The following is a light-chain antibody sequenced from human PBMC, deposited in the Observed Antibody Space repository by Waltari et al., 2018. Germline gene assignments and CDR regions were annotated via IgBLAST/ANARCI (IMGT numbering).Light chain of an antibody. J-gene: IGLJ3*02. CDR2: DVT. CDR3: SSYTTSSTLV. V-gene: IGLV2-14*03. CDR1: SSDVGRYNY. Sequence: QSALTQPASVSGSPGQSITISCTGASSDVGRYNYVSWYQQHPGRAPKLMIYDVTNRPSGVSKRFSGSKSGNTASPTISGLQAEDDADYYCSSYTTSSTLVFGGGTKLTVL.